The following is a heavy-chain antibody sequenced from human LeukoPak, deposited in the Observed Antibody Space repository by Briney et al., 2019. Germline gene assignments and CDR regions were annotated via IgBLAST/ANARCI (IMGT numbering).Heavy chain of an antibody. CDR3: ASVDQLLAVDY. V-gene: IGHV3-21*01. CDR2: ISSSSSYI. CDR1: GFTFSSYS. Sequence: GGSLRLSCAASGFTFSSYSMNWVRQAPGKWLEWVSSISSSSSYIYYADSVKGRFTISRDNAKNSLYLQMNSLRAEDTAVYYCASVDQLLAVDYWGQGTLVTVSS. D-gene: IGHD2-2*01. J-gene: IGHJ4*02.